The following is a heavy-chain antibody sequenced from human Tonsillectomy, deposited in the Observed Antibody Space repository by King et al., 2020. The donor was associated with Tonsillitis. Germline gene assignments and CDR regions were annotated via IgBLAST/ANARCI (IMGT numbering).Heavy chain of an antibody. CDR3: TRVGPCEYSPGSHFDR. CDR2: ISYDGSKR. D-gene: IGHD3/OR15-3a*01. J-gene: IGHJ4*02. V-gene: IGHV3-30*04. Sequence: VQLVESGGDVVQPGRSLRLSCAASGFSFRNYAMHWVRQAPGKGPEWVAVISYDGSKRYYADSVKGRFIISRDNFKNTLYLQMNNLRPEDTAVYYCTRVGPCEYSPGSHFDRRGQGTLVPVPS. CDR1: GFSFRNYA.